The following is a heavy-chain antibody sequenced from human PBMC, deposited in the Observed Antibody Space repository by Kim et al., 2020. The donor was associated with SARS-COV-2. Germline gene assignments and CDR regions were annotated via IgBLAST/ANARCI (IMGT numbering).Heavy chain of an antibody. J-gene: IGHJ4*02. CDR3: AKVPSSGWHNLDY. CDR2: ISYDGSNK. Sequence: GGSLRLSCAASGFTFSGYGMHWVRQAPGKGLEWVAVISYDGSNKYYADSVKGRFTISRDNSKNTLYLQMDSLRAEDTAVYYCAKVPSSGWHNLDYWGQGTLVTVSS. CDR1: GFTFSGYG. V-gene: IGHV3-30*18. D-gene: IGHD6-19*01.